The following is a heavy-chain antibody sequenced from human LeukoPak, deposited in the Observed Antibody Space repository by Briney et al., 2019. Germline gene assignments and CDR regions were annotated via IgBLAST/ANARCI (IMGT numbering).Heavy chain of an antibody. CDR2: IKQDGVEK. V-gene: IGHV3-7*01. D-gene: IGHD6-19*01. CDR1: GFTFSSYW. CDR3: ASSRTRSQWLVSVY. J-gene: IGHJ4*02. Sequence: PGGSLRLSCAASGFTFSSYWMSWVRQAPGKGLEWVANIKQDGVEKYYVDSVKGRFTISRDNAKNSLYLQMNSLRAEDTAVYYCASSRTRSQWLVSVYWGQGTLVTVSS.